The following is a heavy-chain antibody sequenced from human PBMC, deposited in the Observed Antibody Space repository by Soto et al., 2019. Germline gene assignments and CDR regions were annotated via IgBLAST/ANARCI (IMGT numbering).Heavy chain of an antibody. CDR2: IYYSGST. V-gene: IGHV4-59*01. D-gene: IGHD6-13*01. Sequence: SETLSLTCTVSGGSTSTYYWSWIRQPPGKGLEWIGYIYYSGSTNYNPSLKSRVTISVDTSKNQFSLKVTSVTAADTAVYYCARRRSSWRGNYYYYYMDVWGKGTTVTVSS. J-gene: IGHJ6*03. CDR1: GGSTSTYY. CDR3: ARRRSSWRGNYYYYYMDV.